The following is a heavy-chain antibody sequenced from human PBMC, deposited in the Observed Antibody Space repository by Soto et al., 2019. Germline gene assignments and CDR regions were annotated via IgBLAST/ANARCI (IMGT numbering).Heavy chain of an antibody. Sequence: EVQLVESGGGLVQPGGSLKLSCAASGFAFSGSAMYWVRQAPGKGPEWVGRIRSKGHNYATAYAASVKGRFTISRDDSKNTAYLQINSLQTEDTAVYYCTRDLFAYDYSGILWFDPWGQGPLVTVSS. CDR3: TRDLFAYDYSGILWFDP. J-gene: IGHJ5*02. CDR1: GFAFSGSA. CDR2: IRSKGHNYAT. V-gene: IGHV3-73*02. D-gene: IGHD3-16*01.